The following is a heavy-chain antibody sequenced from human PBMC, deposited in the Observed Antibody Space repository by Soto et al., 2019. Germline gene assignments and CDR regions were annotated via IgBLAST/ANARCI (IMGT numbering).Heavy chain of an antibody. V-gene: IGHV3-30*18. CDR3: AKDKPSSWGFEGFDY. D-gene: IGHD6-13*01. Sequence: QVQLVESGGGVVQPGRSLRLSCAASGFTFSSYGMHWVRQAPGKGLEWVAVISYDGSNKYYADSVKGRFTISRDNSKNTLYLQMNSLRAEDTAVYYCAKDKPSSWGFEGFDYWGQGTLVTVSS. J-gene: IGHJ4*02. CDR1: GFTFSSYG. CDR2: ISYDGSNK.